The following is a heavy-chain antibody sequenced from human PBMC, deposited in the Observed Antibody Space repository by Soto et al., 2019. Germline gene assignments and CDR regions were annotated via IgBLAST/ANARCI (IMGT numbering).Heavy chain of an antibody. CDR1: GGSISSDGYY. CDR2: IYYSGST. CDR3: GRQQLPFGVDY. J-gene: IGHJ4*02. Sequence: QVQLQESGPGLVKPSQTLSLTCTVSGGSISSDGYYWSWIRQHPGKGLEWIGYIYYSGSTYYKSSLKSRVTISVDTSKNQFSLKVSSVTAADTAVYYCGRQQLPFGVDYWGQGTLVTVSS. V-gene: IGHV4-31*03. D-gene: IGHD6-13*01.